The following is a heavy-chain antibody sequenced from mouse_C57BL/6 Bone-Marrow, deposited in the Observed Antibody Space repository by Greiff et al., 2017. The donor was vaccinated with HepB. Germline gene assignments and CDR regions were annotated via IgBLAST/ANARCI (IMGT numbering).Heavy chain of an antibody. CDR2: INPNNGGT. Sequence: EVQLQQSGPELVKPGASVKISCKASGYTFTDYYMNWVKQSHGKSLEWIGDINPNNGGTSYNQKFKGKATLTVDKSSSTAYMELRSLPSEDSAVYYCARFSDYDGGYWGQGTSVTVSS. CDR1: GYTFTDYY. D-gene: IGHD2-4*01. CDR3: ARFSDYDGGY. V-gene: IGHV1-26*01. J-gene: IGHJ4*01.